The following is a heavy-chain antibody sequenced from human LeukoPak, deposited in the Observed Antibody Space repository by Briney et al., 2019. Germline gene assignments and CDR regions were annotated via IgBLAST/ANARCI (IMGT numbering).Heavy chain of an antibody. J-gene: IGHJ6*02. CDR1: GFTFYSHV. CDR2: ISGSGVTT. CDR3: AKGGRILLKNFGLDV. V-gene: IGHV3-23*01. Sequence: GGSLRLSCVASGFTFYSHVMSWVRQAPGMGLEWVSAISGSGVTTFYADSMKGRFTISRDNSKNTLYLQMISLRAEDTAVYYCAKGGRILLKNFGLDVWGQGTTVTVSS. D-gene: IGHD2/OR15-2a*01.